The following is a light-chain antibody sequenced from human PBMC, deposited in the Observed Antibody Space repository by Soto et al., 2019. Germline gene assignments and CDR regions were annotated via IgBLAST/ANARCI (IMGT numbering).Light chain of an antibody. CDR2: AAS. Sequence: DIQMTQSPSSVSASVGDRVTITCPASQGISSWLDWYQQKPGKAPKLLIYAASSLQSGVPSRFSGSGSGTDFTLTISSLQPEDFATYYCQQANSFPFTFGGGTKVEIK. CDR1: QGISSW. CDR3: QQANSFPFT. J-gene: IGKJ4*01. V-gene: IGKV1D-12*01.